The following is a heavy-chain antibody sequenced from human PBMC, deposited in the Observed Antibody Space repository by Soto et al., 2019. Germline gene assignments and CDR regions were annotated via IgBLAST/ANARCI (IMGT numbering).Heavy chain of an antibody. CDR1: VFTFSTYT. J-gene: IGHJ4*02. CDR2: VGQDGAP. D-gene: IGHD4-17*01. CDR3: AKDMRPDGVWDFGH. Sequence: VQLLESGGGLVQPGGSLRLSCAASVFTFSTYTMAWVRQAPGRGPEWVSGVGQDGAPYYADSVKCWFTISRDNSRSSVYLEMIALRGEDTAVYYCAKDMRPDGVWDFGHWGQGTLVTVSS. V-gene: IGHV3-23*01.